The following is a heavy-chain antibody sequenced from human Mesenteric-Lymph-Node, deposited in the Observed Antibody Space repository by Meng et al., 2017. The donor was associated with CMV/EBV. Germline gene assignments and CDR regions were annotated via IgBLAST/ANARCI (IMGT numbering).Heavy chain of an antibody. CDR1: GYSFTDYW. CDR3: ARQTGGWPFDY. D-gene: IGHD1-26*01. V-gene: IGHV5-51*01. J-gene: IGHJ4*02. Sequence: SCKASGYSFTDYWIGWVRHMPGKGLEWVAIIFPGDSDTRYSPSFEGQVTISADKSISTAYLQWSSLKASDTAMYYCARQTGGWPFDYWGQGTLVTVSS. CDR2: IFPGDSDT.